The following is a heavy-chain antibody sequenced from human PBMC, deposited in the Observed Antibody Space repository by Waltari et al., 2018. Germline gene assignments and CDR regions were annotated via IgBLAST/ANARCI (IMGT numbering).Heavy chain of an antibody. CDR1: GFSFRSYG. CDR3: VKDLDSSGYLSFFDY. CDR2: VSGDGSIR. D-gene: IGHD3-22*01. V-gene: IGHV3-30*18. Sequence: VQLVESGGGVVQSGKSLRLSCAASGFSFRSYGMQWVRQAPGKGLELVAVVSGDGSIRLYADALKGRFTISRDNSKNTLSLQMNNLTPEDTAVYYCVKDLDSSGYLSFFDYWGQGTRVTVSS. J-gene: IGHJ4*02.